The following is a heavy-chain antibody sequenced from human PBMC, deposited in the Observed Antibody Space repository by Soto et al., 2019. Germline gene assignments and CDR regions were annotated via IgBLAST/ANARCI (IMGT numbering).Heavy chain of an antibody. CDR2: INQDGSEM. CDR3: ARLDRGYYGMGV. Sequence: EVQLVESGGGLVQPGGSLRLSCAASGFTFSTYWMTWVRQAPGKGLEWVANINQDGSEMFYLDSVKGRFTVSRDNARNSLYLQMNSLRAEDTAVYSCARLDRGYYGMGVWGHGTTVTVSS. CDR1: GFTFSTYW. J-gene: IGHJ6*02. V-gene: IGHV3-7*01.